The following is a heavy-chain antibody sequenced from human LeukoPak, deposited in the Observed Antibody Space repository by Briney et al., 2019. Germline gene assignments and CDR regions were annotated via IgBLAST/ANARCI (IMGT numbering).Heavy chain of an antibody. CDR3: AREGPRGNSQFDY. CDR2: IWYDGSNK. V-gene: IGHV3-33*01. D-gene: IGHD2/OR15-2a*01. J-gene: IGHJ4*02. Sequence: ALIWYDGSNKSYTDSVKGRLTISRDNSKNTLYLQMNSLRAEDTAIYYCAREGPRGNSQFDYWGQGTLVTVSS.